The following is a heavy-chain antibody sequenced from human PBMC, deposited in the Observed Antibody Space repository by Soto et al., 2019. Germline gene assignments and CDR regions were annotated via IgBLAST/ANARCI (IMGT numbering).Heavy chain of an antibody. Sequence: QVQLVQSGAEVKKPGSSVKVSCKASGGTFSSYAISWVRQAPGQGLEGMGGIIPIFGTANYAQKFQGRVTITADESTSTAYMELSSLRSEDTAVYYCASALVPAADGELWYGEHFDYWGQGTLVTVSS. V-gene: IGHV1-69*12. J-gene: IGHJ4*02. CDR3: ASALVPAADGELWYGEHFDY. CDR2: IIPIFGTA. D-gene: IGHD2-2*01. CDR1: GGTFSSYA.